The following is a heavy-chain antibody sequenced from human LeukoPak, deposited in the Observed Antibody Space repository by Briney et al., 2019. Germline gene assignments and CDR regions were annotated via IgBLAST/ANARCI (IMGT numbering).Heavy chain of an antibody. CDR1: GFTFISYA. J-gene: IGHJ4*02. Sequence: SGGSLRLSCAASGFTFISYAMSGVRQAPGKGLEWVSAISGSGGSTYYADSVKGRFTISRDNSKNTLYLQMNSLRAEDTAVYYCAKEGLRYYDSSGYFDYWGQGTLVTVSS. V-gene: IGHV3-23*01. CDR3: AKEGLRYYDSSGYFDY. CDR2: ISGSGGST. D-gene: IGHD3-22*01.